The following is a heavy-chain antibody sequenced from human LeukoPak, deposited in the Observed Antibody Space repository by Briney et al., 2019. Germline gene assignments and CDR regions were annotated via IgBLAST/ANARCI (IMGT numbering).Heavy chain of an antibody. CDR3: ARDFPPASDYYDSSGVGPTTRNNWFDP. V-gene: IGHV1-2*02. J-gene: IGHJ5*02. CDR2: INPNSGGT. Sequence: VASVKVSCKASGYTFTGYYMHWVRQAPGQGLEWMGWINPNSGGTNYAQKFQGRVTMTRDTSISTAYMELSRLRSDDTAVYYCARDFPPASDYYDSSGVGPTTRNNWFDPWGQGTLVTVSS. CDR1: GYTFTGYY. D-gene: IGHD3-22*01.